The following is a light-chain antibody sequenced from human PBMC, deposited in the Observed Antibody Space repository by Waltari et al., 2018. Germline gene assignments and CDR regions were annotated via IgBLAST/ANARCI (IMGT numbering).Light chain of an antibody. V-gene: IGLV2-14*03. Sequence: QSVLTQPASVSGSPGQSITISCTGTRSDVGGYYHVSWYQQQPGKAPKLIIYDVKNRPAGVSNRFSGSKSGDTASLTISGLQAEDEADYYCSSYAVTTTLLFGGGTKLTVL. CDR3: SSYAVTTTLL. CDR2: DVK. J-gene: IGLJ2*01. CDR1: RSDVGGYYH.